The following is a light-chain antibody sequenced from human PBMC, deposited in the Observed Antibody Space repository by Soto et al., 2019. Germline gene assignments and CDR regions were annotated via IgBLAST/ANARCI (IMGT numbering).Light chain of an antibody. CDR2: GAS. V-gene: IGKV3-20*01. CDR1: QSVSRSY. CDR3: QQFGSSSWT. J-gene: IGKJ1*01. Sequence: ERVLTQSPGTLSLSPGEKATLSCRASQSVSRSYLAWYQQKPGQAPRLLIYGASSRATGIPDRFNGRGYGTDYTHTASRLEPEEFAVYYCQQFGSSSWTFGQGTKVVI.